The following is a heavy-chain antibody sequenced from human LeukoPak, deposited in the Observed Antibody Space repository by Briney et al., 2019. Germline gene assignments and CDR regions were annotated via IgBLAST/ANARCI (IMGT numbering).Heavy chain of an antibody. CDR1: GGSISSSSYY. Sequence: SETLSLTCTVSGGSISSSSYYWGWIRQPPGKGLEWIGSIYYSGSTYYNPSLKSRVTISVDTSKNQFSLKLSSVTAADTAVYYCASGYDFWSGQQFDYWGQGSLVTVSS. J-gene: IGHJ4*02. V-gene: IGHV4-39*07. CDR3: ASGYDFWSGQQFDY. CDR2: IYYSGST. D-gene: IGHD3-3*01.